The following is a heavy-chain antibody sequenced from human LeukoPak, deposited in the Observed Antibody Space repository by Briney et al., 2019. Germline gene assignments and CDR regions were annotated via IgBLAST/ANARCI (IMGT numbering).Heavy chain of an antibody. CDR3: AREGVTGTTFLYYYGMDV. Sequence: GGSLRLSCATSGFTVSSNYMSWVRPAPGKGLEGVTVIYSGGSTYYADSVKGRFTISRDISKNTLYLQMNSLRAEDTAGYYCAREGVTGTTFLYYYGMDVWGQRTTVTVSS. CDR2: IYSGGST. D-gene: IGHD1-7*01. J-gene: IGHJ6*02. CDR1: GFTVSSNY. V-gene: IGHV3-53*01.